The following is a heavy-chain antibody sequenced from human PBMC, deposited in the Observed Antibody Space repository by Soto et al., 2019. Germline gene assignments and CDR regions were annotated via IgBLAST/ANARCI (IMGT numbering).Heavy chain of an antibody. V-gene: IGHV3-21*04. CDR2: ISSSGTTI. Sequence: EVQLVESGGGLVKPGGPLRLSCAASGFTFSSYSMNWVRQAPGKGLEWVSSISSSGTTIYHADSVKGRFTISRDNAKNSLYLQMNSLRAEDTAVYYCARERLRTGDYWGQGTLVTVSS. CDR3: ARERLRTGDY. D-gene: IGHD3-3*01. J-gene: IGHJ4*02. CDR1: GFTFSSYS.